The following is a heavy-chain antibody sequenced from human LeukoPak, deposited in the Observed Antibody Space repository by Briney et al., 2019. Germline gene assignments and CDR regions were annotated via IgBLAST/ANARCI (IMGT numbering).Heavy chain of an antibody. J-gene: IGHJ1*01. CDR2: INHGGST. Sequence: SETLSLTCTVSGGSISSSSYYWGWIRQPSGKGLEWIGEINHGGSTNYNPSLKSRVTISIDTSKNQFSLKLSSVTAADTAFYYCARYLDYGGNSRVFQHWGQGTLVTVSS. CDR3: ARYLDYGGNSRVFQH. V-gene: IGHV4-39*01. D-gene: IGHD4-23*01. CDR1: GGSISSSSYY.